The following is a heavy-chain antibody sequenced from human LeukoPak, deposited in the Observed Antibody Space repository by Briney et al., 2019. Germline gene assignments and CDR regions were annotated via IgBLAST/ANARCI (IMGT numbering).Heavy chain of an antibody. CDR1: GYSFTSYW. CDR3: VRMITIFGVVNPDYMDV. CDR2: IYPGDPDT. Sequence: GESLKISCKGSGYSFTSYWIGWVRQMSGKGLEWMGIIYPGDPDTRYSPSFQGQVTISADKSISTAYLQWSSLKASDTAMYYCVRMITIFGVVNPDYMDVWGKGTTVTVSS. J-gene: IGHJ6*03. V-gene: IGHV5-51*01. D-gene: IGHD3-3*01.